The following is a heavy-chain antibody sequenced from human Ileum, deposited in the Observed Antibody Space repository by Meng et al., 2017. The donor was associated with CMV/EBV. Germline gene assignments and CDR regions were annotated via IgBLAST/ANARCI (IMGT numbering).Heavy chain of an antibody. CDR1: GDSLKTSY. CDR2: IPYRGGT. Sequence: ESAQRLVHPSDTRALPCPVFGDSLKTSYWTWRRRPAGNGREWLGRIPYRGGTPDNPSLKRRVTLSIETSKNQLSLKIYSVPAADTAVYYCARAGARGVPVDLWGQGTLVTVSS. CDR3: ARAGARGVPVDL. J-gene: IGHJ4*02. D-gene: IGHD3-10*01. V-gene: IGHV4-4*07.